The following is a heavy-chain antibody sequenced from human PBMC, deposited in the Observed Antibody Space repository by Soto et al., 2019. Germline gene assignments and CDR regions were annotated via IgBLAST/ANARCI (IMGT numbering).Heavy chain of an antibody. V-gene: IGHV4-4*09. D-gene: IGHD6-13*01. CDR3: ARSVATPGTNIDF. CDR2: IYFGGST. J-gene: IGHJ4*02. CDR1: GGPMNGYY. Sequence: SETLSLTCSVSGGPMNGYYWSWIRQTPGQGLEWLGFIYFGGSTRYNPSLTSRLTISLDKSKRQFSMSLSSVTAADTAVYYCARSVATPGTNIDFWGQGTLVTVSS.